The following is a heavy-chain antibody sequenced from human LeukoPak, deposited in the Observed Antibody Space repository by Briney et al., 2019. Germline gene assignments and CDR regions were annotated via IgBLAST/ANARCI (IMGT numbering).Heavy chain of an antibody. CDR1: GGTFSSYT. CDR3: ARIDSGSYYDLASDY. V-gene: IGHV1-69*02. CDR2: IIPILGIA. Sequence: GSSVKVSCKASGGTFSSYTISWVRQASGQGLEWMGRIIPILGIANYAQKFQGRVTITADKSTSTAYMELSSLRSEDTAVYYCARIDSGSYYDLASDYWGQGTLVTVSS. D-gene: IGHD1-26*01. J-gene: IGHJ4*02.